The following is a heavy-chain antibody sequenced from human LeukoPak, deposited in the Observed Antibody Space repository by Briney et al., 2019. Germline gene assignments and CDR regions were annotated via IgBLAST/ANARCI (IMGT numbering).Heavy chain of an antibody. CDR3: ARERVHGDSFGWYFDL. Sequence: PGGSLRLSCAASGFTLSSYDMHWVRQAPGKGLEWVSAIGTGGDTSYTGSVRGRFTISRENAKNSLNLQMNSLTAGDTAVYYCARERVHGDSFGWYFDLWGRGTLVTVS. V-gene: IGHV3-13*01. CDR1: GFTLSSYD. D-gene: IGHD4-17*01. CDR2: IGTGGDT. J-gene: IGHJ2*01.